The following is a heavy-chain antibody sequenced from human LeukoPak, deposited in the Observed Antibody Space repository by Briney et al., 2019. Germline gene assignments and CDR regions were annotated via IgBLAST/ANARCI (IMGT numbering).Heavy chain of an antibody. CDR1: AFSLNAYN. D-gene: IGHD1-26*01. J-gene: IGHJ4*02. Sequence: GGSLRLSCAASAFSLNAYNMNWVRQAPGKGLEWVSSISYTGIYIYYADSVKGRFTISRDNAQNSLYLQMSSLRAEDTAIYYCVRDRGTYRPIDYWGQGTLVTVSS. CDR2: ISYTGIYI. CDR3: VRDRGTYRPIDY. V-gene: IGHV3-21*04.